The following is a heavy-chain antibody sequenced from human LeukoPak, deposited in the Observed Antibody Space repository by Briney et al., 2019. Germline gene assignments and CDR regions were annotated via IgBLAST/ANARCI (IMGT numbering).Heavy chain of an antibody. CDR2: INPIGGST. V-gene: IGHV1-46*01. Sequence: GASVKVSCKASGYTLASYFMHWVRQAPGQGLEWMGIINPIGGSTTYAQKFQGRVSLTRDPSTSTVYMELSSLRSEDTAVYYCARGNYHDSNTYLDFWGQGTQVTVSS. D-gene: IGHD3-22*01. CDR3: ARGNYHDSNTYLDF. CDR1: GYTLASYF. J-gene: IGHJ4*02.